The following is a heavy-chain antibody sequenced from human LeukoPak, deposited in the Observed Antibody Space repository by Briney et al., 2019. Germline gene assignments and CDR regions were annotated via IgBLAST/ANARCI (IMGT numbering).Heavy chain of an antibody. Sequence: GGSLRLSCAASGFTFSSYGMHWVRQAPGKGLEWVAFIRYDGSNKYYADSVKGRFTISRDNSKNTLYLQMNSLKTEDTAVYYCTSPTYSSGWFYFDYWGQGTLVTVSS. CDR1: GFTFSSYG. CDR3: TSPTYSSGWFYFDY. V-gene: IGHV3-30*02. J-gene: IGHJ4*02. CDR2: IRYDGSNK. D-gene: IGHD6-19*01.